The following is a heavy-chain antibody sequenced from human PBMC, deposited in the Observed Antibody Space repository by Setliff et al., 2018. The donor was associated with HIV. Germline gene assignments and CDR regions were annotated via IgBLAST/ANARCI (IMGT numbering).Heavy chain of an antibody. CDR1: GDPFASYD. D-gene: IGHD4-4*01. CDR2: MNPNSGNT. Sequence: GASVKVSCKVSGDPFASYDVNWVRQATGQGLEWMGWMNPNSGNTGYAQKLQGRVTMTRNIAISTAYMELSNLRSDDTAVYYCVRLGSNSPTDWLDPWGQGTLVTVSS. J-gene: IGHJ5*02. V-gene: IGHV1-8*01. CDR3: VRLGSNSPTDWLDP.